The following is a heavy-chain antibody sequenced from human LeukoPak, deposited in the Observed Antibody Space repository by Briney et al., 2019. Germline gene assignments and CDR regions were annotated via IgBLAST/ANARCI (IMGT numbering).Heavy chain of an antibody. Sequence: SETLSLTCPVSGGSISSSSYYWGWIRQPPGKGLEWIGSIYYSGSTYYNPSLKSRVTISEDTSKNQFSLKLSSVTAADTAVYYCARALQDIVVVPAAAFDYWGQGTLVTVSS. V-gene: IGHV4-39*01. J-gene: IGHJ4*02. CDR1: GGSISSSSYY. CDR2: IYYSGST. CDR3: ARALQDIVVVPAAAFDY. D-gene: IGHD2-2*01.